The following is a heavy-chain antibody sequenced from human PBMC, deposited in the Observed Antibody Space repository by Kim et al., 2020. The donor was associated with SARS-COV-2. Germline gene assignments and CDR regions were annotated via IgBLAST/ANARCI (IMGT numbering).Heavy chain of an antibody. Sequence: SVKSRFTISRNNAKNALYLQMNSLRAEDTALYYCAKEAPSYYYGSGAFDPWGQGTLVTVSS. D-gene: IGHD3-10*01. J-gene: IGHJ5*02. V-gene: IGHV3-9*01. CDR3: AKEAPSYYYGSGAFDP.